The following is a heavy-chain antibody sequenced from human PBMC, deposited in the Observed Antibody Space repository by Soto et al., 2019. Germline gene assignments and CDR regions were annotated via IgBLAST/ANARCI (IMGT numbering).Heavy chain of an antibody. D-gene: IGHD6-6*01. CDR3: AKDLSLAAHGYYYYGMDV. CDR2: ISGSGGST. CDR1: GFTFSSYA. V-gene: IGHV3-23*01. J-gene: IGHJ6*02. Sequence: GGSLRLSCAASGFTFSSYAMSWVRQAPGKGLEWVSAISGSGGSTYYADSVKGRFTISRDNSKNTLYLQMNSLRAEDTAVYYCAKDLSLAAHGYYYYGMDVWGQGTTVTVSS.